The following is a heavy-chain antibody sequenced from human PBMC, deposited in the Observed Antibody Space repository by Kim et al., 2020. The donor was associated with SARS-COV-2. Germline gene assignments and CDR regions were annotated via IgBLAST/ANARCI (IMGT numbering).Heavy chain of an antibody. V-gene: IGHV4-39*01. CDR2: IYYSGST. D-gene: IGHD2-21*02. J-gene: IGHJ4*02. CDR3: ARHWAFGIVVVTAIPGYFDY. Sequence: SETLSLTCTVSGGSISSSSYYWGWIRQPPGKGLEWIGSIYYSGSTYYNPSLKSRVTISVDTSKNQFSLKLSSVTAADTAVYYCARHWAFGIVVVTAIPGYFDYWGQGTLVTVSS. CDR1: GGSISSSSYY.